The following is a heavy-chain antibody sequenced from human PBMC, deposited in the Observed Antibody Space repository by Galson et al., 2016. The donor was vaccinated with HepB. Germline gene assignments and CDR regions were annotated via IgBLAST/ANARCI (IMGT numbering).Heavy chain of an antibody. D-gene: IGHD3-10*01. CDR2: TYYRSKWHN. Sequence: CAISGDSVSNNHAAWNWIRQSPSRGLEWLGRTYYRSKWHNEYAESLEGRIVINPDTSKNQFSLQLSSVTPDDTAVYYCARVVGLGRGFHVGGQGTTFTVSS. CDR1: GDSVSNNHAA. J-gene: IGHJ6*02. V-gene: IGHV6-1*01. CDR3: ARVVGLGRGFHV.